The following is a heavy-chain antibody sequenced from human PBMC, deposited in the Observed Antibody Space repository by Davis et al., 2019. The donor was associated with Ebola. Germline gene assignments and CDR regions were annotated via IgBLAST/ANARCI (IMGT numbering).Heavy chain of an antibody. CDR3: ARDNYFTY. V-gene: IGHV3-53*01. CDR2: IYSGDNT. Sequence: GESLEISCAASGFTVSTNYMSWVRQAPGKGLEWVSVIYSGDNTYYADSVKGRFTISRDNSKSTLYLQMNSLRAEDTAVYYCARDNYFTYWGQGTLVTVSS. CDR1: GFTVSTNY. J-gene: IGHJ4*02.